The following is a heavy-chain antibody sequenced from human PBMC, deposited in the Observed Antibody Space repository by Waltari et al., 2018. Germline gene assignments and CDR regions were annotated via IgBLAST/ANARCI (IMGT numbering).Heavy chain of an antibody. CDR1: GFTFSTYW. J-gene: IGHJ4*02. CDR2: MDTHGSRT. V-gene: IGHV3-74*01. CDR3: ARDLGGSGSD. Sequence: EVQLVESGGGLIQPGGSLRLSCAASGFTFSTYWMHWVRQVPGKGLGLVSRMDTHGSRTDDAESGKGRFTISRDKAKNTLYLQMNSLRVEDTALYYCARDLGGSGSDWGQGTLVTVSS. D-gene: IGHD1-26*01.